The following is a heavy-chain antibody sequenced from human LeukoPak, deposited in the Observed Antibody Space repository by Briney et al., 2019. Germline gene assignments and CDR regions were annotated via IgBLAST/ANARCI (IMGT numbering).Heavy chain of an antibody. J-gene: IGHJ4*02. Sequence: GGSLRLSCAASGFTFSSYDMHWVRQATGKGLEWVSAIGTAGDTYYPGSVKGRFTISRENAKNSLYLQMNSLRAGDMAVYYCARGGYYYDSSGYLDIDYWGLGTLVTVSS. V-gene: IGHV3-13*01. D-gene: IGHD3-22*01. CDR2: IGTAGDT. CDR1: GFTFSSYD. CDR3: ARGGYYYDSSGYLDIDY.